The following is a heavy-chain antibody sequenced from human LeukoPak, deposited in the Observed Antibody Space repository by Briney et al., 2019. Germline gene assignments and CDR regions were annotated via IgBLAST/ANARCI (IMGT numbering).Heavy chain of an antibody. CDR3: ATGDGYNSRLDY. J-gene: IGHJ4*02. V-gene: IGHV3-23*01. CDR2: ISGSGGST. CDR1: GFTFSSYA. Sequence: GASLRLSCAASGFTFSSYAMSWVRQAPEKGLEWVSTISGSGGSTYYADSVKGRFTISRDNSKNTLYLQMNSLRAEDTAVYYCATGDGYNSRLDYWGQGTLVTVSS. D-gene: IGHD5-24*01.